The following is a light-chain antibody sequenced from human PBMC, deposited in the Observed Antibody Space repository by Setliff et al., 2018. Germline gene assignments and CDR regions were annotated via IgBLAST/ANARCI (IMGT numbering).Light chain of an antibody. J-gene: IGLJ2*01. V-gene: IGLV2-8*01. CDR1: SSDVGGYNY. CDR3: SSYAGSNNWV. Sequence: ALTQPPSASGSPGQSVTISCTGTSSDVGGYNYVSWYQQHPGKAPKLMIYEVSKRPSGVPDRFSGSKSGNTASLTVSGLQAEDEADYYCSSYAGSNNWVFGGGTK. CDR2: EVS.